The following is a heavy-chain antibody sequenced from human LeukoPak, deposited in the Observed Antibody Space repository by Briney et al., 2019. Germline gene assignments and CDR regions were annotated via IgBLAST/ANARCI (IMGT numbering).Heavy chain of an antibody. D-gene: IGHD6-19*01. CDR2: ISAYNGNT. Sequence: VASVKVSCKASGYTFTGYYMHWVRQAPGQGLEWMGWISAYNGNTNYAQKLRGRVTMTTDTSTSTAYMELRSLRSDDTAVYYCARDTVSGWYGNLIDYWGQGTLVTVSS. V-gene: IGHV1-18*04. CDR3: ARDTVSGWYGNLIDY. J-gene: IGHJ4*02. CDR1: GYTFTGYY.